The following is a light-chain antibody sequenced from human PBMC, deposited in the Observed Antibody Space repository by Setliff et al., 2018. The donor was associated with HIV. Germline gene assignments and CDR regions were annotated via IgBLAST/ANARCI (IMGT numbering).Light chain of an antibody. V-gene: IGLV2-14*01. J-gene: IGLJ1*01. CDR1: SSDIGAYNY. CDR2: DVS. CDR3: ISYADSSALYV. Sequence: QSALTQPASVSGSPGQSITISCTGTSSDIGAYNYVSWYQQHPGKAPKLMIYDVSSRPSGVSNRFSGSKSGNTASLTISGLLAEDEADYYCISYADSSALYVFGSGTKVTVL.